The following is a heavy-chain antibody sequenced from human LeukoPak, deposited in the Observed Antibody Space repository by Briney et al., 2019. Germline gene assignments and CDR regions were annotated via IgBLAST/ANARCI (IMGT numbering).Heavy chain of an antibody. Sequence: KPSETLSLTCTVSGGSINSYYWSWIRQPPGKGLEWIGYIYYRGRTNYNTSRKGRVTISVDTSKNHFSLKLSSVTAADTAVYYCASLGYSSSSRYHYYYYMDVWGKGTTVTVSS. CDR2: IYYRGRT. CDR3: ASLGYSSSSRYHYYYYMDV. J-gene: IGHJ6*03. CDR1: GGSINSYY. V-gene: IGHV4-59*01. D-gene: IGHD6-6*01.